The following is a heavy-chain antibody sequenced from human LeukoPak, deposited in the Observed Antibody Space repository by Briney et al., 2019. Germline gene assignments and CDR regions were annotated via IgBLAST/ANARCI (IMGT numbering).Heavy chain of an antibody. CDR2: IYYSGST. CDR3: ARGSRVVPAAMVPFDYYYYGMDV. CDR1: GGSISSYY. J-gene: IGHJ6*02. D-gene: IGHD2-2*01. Sequence: PSETLSLTCTVSGGSISSYYWSWIRQPAGKGLEWIGYIYYSGSTNYNPSLKSRVTISVDTSKNQFSLKLSSVTAADTAVYYCARGSRVVPAAMVPFDYYYYGMDVWGQGTTVTVSS. V-gene: IGHV4-59*01.